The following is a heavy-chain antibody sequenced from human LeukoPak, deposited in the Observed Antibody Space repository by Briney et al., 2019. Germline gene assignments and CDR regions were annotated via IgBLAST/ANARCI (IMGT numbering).Heavy chain of an antibody. CDR2: IYPGDSDT. D-gene: IGHD3-9*01. CDR3: ARQGRYYDILTGYYRAFDY. V-gene: IGHV5-51*01. CDR1: GYSFTSYW. J-gene: IGHJ4*02. Sequence: GESLKISCKGSGYSFTSYWIGWVRQMPGKGLEWMGIIYPGDSDTRYGPSFQGQVTISADKSISTAYLQWSSLKASDTAMYYCARQGRYYDILTGYYRAFDYWGQGTLVTVSS.